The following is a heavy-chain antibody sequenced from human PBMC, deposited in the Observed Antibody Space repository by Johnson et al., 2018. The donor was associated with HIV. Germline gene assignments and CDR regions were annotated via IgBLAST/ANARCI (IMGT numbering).Heavy chain of an antibody. Sequence: QVQLVESGGGVVQPGRSLRLSCAASGFTFSRHAMHWVRQAPGKGLEWVALISYDGSNKYYADSVKGRFTISRDNSKNTLYLQMNSLRAEDTAVYYCAKYHDYYDSSGSAFDIWGQGTMVTVSS. CDR1: GFTFSRHA. D-gene: IGHD3-22*01. CDR3: AKYHDYYDSSGSAFDI. CDR2: ISYDGSNK. J-gene: IGHJ3*02. V-gene: IGHV3-30*18.